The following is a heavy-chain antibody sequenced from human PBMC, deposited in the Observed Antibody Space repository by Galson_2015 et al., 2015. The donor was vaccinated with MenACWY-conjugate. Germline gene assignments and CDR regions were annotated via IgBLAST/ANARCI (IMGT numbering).Heavy chain of an antibody. V-gene: IGHV3-23*01. CDR1: GITFSGYG. J-gene: IGHJ4*02. D-gene: IGHD3-22*01. CDR2: ISYVGERT. CDR3: AKSYYYDSNGANPEAFDY. Sequence: SLRLSCAGSGITFSGYGMGWVRQTPGKGMEWASSISYVGERTYYADSVKGRFTISRDNSKNTLYLQVNSLRVEDTAVFFCAKSYYYDSNGANPEAFDYWGQGSLVTVSS.